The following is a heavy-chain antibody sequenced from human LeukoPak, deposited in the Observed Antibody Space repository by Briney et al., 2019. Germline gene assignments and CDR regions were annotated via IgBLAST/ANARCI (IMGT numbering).Heavy chain of an antibody. CDR3: SKAGDTNYYRHGDY. J-gene: IGHJ4*02. D-gene: IGHD4-11*01. V-gene: IGHV3-23*01. Sequence: GGTLRLSCATSGFTFSSYSMSWVRQAPGRGLEWVSVISGNSGATYYADSVKGRFTISRDNSNNTVYLQMSKLRGEDTALYYGSKAGDTNYYRHGDYWGQGTLVTVSS. CDR1: GFTFSSYS. CDR2: ISGNSGAT.